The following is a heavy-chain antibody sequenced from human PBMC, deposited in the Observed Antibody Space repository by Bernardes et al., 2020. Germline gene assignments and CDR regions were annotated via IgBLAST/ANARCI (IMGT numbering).Heavy chain of an antibody. V-gene: IGHV4-38-2*01. CDR1: GYSISSGYY. J-gene: IGHJ4*02. D-gene: IGHD4-17*01. CDR3: AAGGWSTVIPPPFDY. Sequence: SETLSLTCAVSGYSISSGYYWVWTRQPPGKGLEWIGCIYHRGSTYYNPSLKSRVTISVDTSKNQFSLKLSSVTAADTAVYYCAAGGWSTVIPPPFDYWGQGTLVTGSS. CDR2: IYHRGST.